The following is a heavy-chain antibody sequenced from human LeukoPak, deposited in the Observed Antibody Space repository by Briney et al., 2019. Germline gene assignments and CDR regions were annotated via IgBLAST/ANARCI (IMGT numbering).Heavy chain of an antibody. CDR1: GYTFTGYY. V-gene: IGHV1-2*02. D-gene: IGHD5-12*01. CDR3: AREGYSDYETKGFDI. Sequence: ASVKVSCKASGYTFTGYYMHWVRQAPGQGLEWMGWINPNSGGTNYAQKFQGRVTMTRDTSISTAYMELRRLTSNDTAVYYCAREGYSDYETKGFDIWGQGTMVTVSS. CDR2: INPNSGGT. J-gene: IGHJ3*02.